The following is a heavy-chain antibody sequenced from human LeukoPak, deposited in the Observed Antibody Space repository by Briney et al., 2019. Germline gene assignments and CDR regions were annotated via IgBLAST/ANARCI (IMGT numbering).Heavy chain of an antibody. V-gene: IGHV3-11*01. Sequence: GGSLRLSCAASGFTFSDYYMSWIRQAPGKGLEWVSYISSSGSTIYYADSVKGRFTISRDNSKNTLYLQMNSLRAEDTAVYYCTKGSYYDNSGRAYFDYWGQGTLVTVSS. CDR1: GFTFSDYY. J-gene: IGHJ4*02. CDR2: ISSSGSTI. CDR3: TKGSYYDNSGRAYFDY. D-gene: IGHD3-22*01.